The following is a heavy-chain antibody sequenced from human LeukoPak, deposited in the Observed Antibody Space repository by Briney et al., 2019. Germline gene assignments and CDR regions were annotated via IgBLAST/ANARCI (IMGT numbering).Heavy chain of an antibody. CDR1: GYTFTSYG. V-gene: IGHV1-18*01. CDR2: ISAYNGNT. Sequence: ASVKVSCKASGYTFTSYGISWVRQAPGQGLEWMGWISAYNGNTNYAQKLQGRVTMTTDTSTSTAYMELRSLRSDDTAVYYCARSGRITIFGVVNIPFDYWGQGTLVTVSS. D-gene: IGHD3-3*01. CDR3: ARSGRITIFGVVNIPFDY. J-gene: IGHJ4*02.